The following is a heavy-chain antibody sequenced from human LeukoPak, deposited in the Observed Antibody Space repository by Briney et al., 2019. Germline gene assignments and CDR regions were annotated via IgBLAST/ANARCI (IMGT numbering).Heavy chain of an antibody. D-gene: IGHD2-15*01. V-gene: IGHV4-4*02. J-gene: IGHJ2*01. CDR2: IHHSGES. Sequence: SSETLSLTCAVSGGSISGRNWWSWVRQPPGKGLEWIGEIHHSGESNYNPSLKSRVTLSIDKSTNQFSLKLSSVTAADTAIYYCARDSPAYCSGYNCYNWYFDLWGRGILITVSS. CDR1: GGSISGRNW. CDR3: ARDSPAYCSGYNCYNWYFDL.